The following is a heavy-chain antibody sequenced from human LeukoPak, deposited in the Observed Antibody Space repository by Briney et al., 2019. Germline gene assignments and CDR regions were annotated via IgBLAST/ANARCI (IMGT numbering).Heavy chain of an antibody. CDR2: ITGSTGST. D-gene: IGHD6-19*01. CDR3: AKVPSGYSSSGMDV. Sequence: PGGSLRLSCAASGFTFSSYSMNWVRQAPGKGLEWVSTITGSTGSTFYADSVKGRFTISRDNSKNTLYLQMNSLRVEDTAVYFCAKVPSGYSSSGMDVWGQGTTVTVSS. V-gene: IGHV3-23*01. J-gene: IGHJ6*02. CDR1: GFTFSSYS.